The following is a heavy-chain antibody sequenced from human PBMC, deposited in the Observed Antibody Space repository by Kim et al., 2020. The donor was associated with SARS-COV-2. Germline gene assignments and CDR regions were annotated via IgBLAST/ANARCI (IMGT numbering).Heavy chain of an antibody. D-gene: IGHD6-13*01. CDR3: AKDHTSGSWYGLDY. J-gene: IGHJ4*02. V-gene: IGHV4-31*03. CDR2: ISYTGTA. Sequence: SETLSITCTVSGGSISSTNSWWSWIRQHPGKGLEWIGYISYTGTAYYNPSLKSRLIMSVDTSNNQFSLKLNSVTAADTAMYYCAKDHTSGSWYGLDYWGQGILVTVSS. CDR1: GGSISSTNSW.